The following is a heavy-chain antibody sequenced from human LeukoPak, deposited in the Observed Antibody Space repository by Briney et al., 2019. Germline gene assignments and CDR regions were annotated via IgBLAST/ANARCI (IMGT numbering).Heavy chain of an antibody. J-gene: IGHJ5*02. CDR2: INPNSGST. D-gene: IGHD2-21*02. CDR1: GYTFTGYY. V-gene: IGHV1-2*02. CDR3: ARERQYCGGDCYSGWFDP. Sequence: ASVKVSCKASGYTFTGYYMHWVRQAPGQGLEWMGWINPNSGSTNYAQKFQGRVTMTRDTSISTAYMELSRLRSDDTAVYYCARERQYCGGDCYSGWFDPWGQGTLVTVSS.